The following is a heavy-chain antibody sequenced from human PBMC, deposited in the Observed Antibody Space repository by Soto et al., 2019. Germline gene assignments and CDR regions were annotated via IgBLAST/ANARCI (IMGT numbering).Heavy chain of an antibody. CDR2: ISGSGGTT. CDR1: GFKFSSYD. Sequence: EVQLLESGGGWVQPGGSLRLSCAASGFKFSSYDMNWVRQAPGKGLEWVSGISGSGGTTYYADSVKGRFTISRDNPKNTLYLQMHTLRAEDTAVYYCEKARTAYYYYGMDVWGQGTTVSVSS. J-gene: IGHJ6*02. V-gene: IGHV3-23*01. D-gene: IGHD2-2*01. CDR3: EKARTAYYYYGMDV.